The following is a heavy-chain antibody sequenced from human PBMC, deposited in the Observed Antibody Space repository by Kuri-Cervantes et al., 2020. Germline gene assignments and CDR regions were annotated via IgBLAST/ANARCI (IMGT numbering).Heavy chain of an antibody. CDR2: ISYDGINK. CDR3: ARSHLRGGMDV. V-gene: IGHV3-30-3*01. CDR1: GFTFSSYA. Sequence: GGSLRLSCAASGFTFSSYAMHWVRQAPGKGLEWVAVISYDGINKYYADSVKGRFTISRDNSKNSLYLQMNSLRAEDTALHHCARSHLRGGMDVWGQGTTVTVSS. J-gene: IGHJ6*02.